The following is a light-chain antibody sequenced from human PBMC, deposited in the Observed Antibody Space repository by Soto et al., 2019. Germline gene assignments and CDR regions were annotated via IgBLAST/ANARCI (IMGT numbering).Light chain of an antibody. J-gene: IGKJ5*01. Sequence: EIVLTQSPATLSLSPGERVTLSCRASQSVVNYLAWYQQKPGQAPRLLIYDASNRATGIPARFSGSGSETDFTLTISSLEPEDFAVYYCQQRRSWPITFGQGTRLEIK. CDR1: QSVVNY. V-gene: IGKV3-11*01. CDR2: DAS. CDR3: QQRRSWPIT.